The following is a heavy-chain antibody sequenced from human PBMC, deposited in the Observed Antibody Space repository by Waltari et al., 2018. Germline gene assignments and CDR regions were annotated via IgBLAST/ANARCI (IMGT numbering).Heavy chain of an antibody. CDR2: FDPEDGET. CDR3: ATDGSWDHAFDI. Sequence: QLVQSGAEVKKPGASVKVSCKVSGYTLTELSMHWVRQAPGKGLEWMGGFDPEDGETIYAHKFQGRGTMTEDTSTDTAYMELSSLRSEDTAVYYCATDGSWDHAFDIWGQGTMVTVSS. D-gene: IGHD1-26*01. V-gene: IGHV1-24*01. CDR1: GYTLTELS. J-gene: IGHJ3*02.